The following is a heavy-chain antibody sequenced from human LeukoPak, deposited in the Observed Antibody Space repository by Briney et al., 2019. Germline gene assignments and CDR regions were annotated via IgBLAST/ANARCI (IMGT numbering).Heavy chain of an antibody. CDR1: GFTFSSYA. CDR2: VSGSGGST. J-gene: IGHJ4*02. V-gene: IGHV3-23*01. D-gene: IGHD6-19*01. CDR3: ASNGYSSGWYRLGVFDY. Sequence: PGGSLRLSCAASGFTFSSYAMSWVRQAPGKGLEWVSYVSGSGGSTYYADSVKGRLTISRDNAKNSLYLQMNSLRAEDTAVYYCASNGYSSGWYRLGVFDYWGQGTLVTVSS.